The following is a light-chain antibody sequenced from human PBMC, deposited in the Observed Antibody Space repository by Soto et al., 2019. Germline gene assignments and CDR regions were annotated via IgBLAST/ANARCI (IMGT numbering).Light chain of an antibody. V-gene: IGKV3-20*01. CDR2: GSS. Sequence: EVGLTQSPGTLSLSPGERATVSCRASQSVSNNYVAWYQQKPGQAPRLLIFGSSDRATCIPDRFSGSGSGTAFTLTISRLEAEDFAVYFGQQYGSSPPHTFGQGTNLEIK. J-gene: IGKJ2*01. CDR1: QSVSNNY. CDR3: QQYGSSPPHT.